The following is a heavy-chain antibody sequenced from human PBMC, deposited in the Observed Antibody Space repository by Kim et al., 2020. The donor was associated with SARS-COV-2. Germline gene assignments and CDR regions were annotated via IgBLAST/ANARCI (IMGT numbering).Heavy chain of an antibody. D-gene: IGHD4-17*01. V-gene: IGHV4-39*07. CDR3: ARDLRYGDYSAPEGY. Sequence: PSLKSRVTISVDTSKNQFSLKLSSVTAADTAVYYCARDLRYGDYSAPEGYWGQGTLVTVSS. J-gene: IGHJ4*02.